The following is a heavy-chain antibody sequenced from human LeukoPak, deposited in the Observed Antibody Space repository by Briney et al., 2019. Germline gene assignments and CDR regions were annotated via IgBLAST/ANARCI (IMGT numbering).Heavy chain of an antibody. CDR2: ISPNSGGT. CDR3: ARVLSNWNYHDY. V-gene: IGHV1-2*02. CDR1: GYTFTGYY. J-gene: IGHJ4*02. Sequence: GASVKVSCKASGYTFTGYYIHWVRQAPGQGLEWMGWISPNSGGTNYAQKFQGRVTMTRDTSISTAYMELSRLRSDDTAVYYCARVLSNWNYHDYWGQGTLVTVSS. D-gene: IGHD1-1*01.